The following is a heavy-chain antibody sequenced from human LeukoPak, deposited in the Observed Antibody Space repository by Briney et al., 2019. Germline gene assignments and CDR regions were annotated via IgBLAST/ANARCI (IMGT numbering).Heavy chain of an antibody. CDR1: GFTFSTYG. CDR3: AETGPTDF. D-gene: IGHD3-9*01. Sequence: EGSLRLSCAASGFTFSTYGMHSVRQAPGKGVEWVAAISYDGTNKHYADSVKGRFTISRDNSKNMLYLQMNSLRAEDTALYYCAETGPTDFWGQGTLVTVSS. J-gene: IGHJ4*02. CDR2: ISYDGTNK. V-gene: IGHV3-30*03.